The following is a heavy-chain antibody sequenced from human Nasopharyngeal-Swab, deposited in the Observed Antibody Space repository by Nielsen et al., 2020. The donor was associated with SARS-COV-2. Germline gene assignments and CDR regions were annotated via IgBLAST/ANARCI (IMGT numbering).Heavy chain of an antibody. CDR2: INPNSGNT. CDR3: ARPRNWNDGLDY. J-gene: IGHJ4*02. CDR1: GYTFTSYD. D-gene: IGHD1-1*01. Sequence: ASVKVSCKASGYTFTSYDINWVRQATGQGLEWMGWINPNSGNTGYAQKFQGRVTMTRNTSISTAYMELSSLGSGDTAVYYCARPRNWNDGLDYWGQGTLVTVSS. V-gene: IGHV1-8*01.